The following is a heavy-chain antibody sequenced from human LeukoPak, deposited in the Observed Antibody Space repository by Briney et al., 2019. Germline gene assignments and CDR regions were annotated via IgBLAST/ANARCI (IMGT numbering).Heavy chain of an antibody. J-gene: IGHJ4*02. CDR1: GYTFASYA. D-gene: IGHD1-26*01. CDR3: ARRRVLHSGSYDY. CDR2: TNAGNGNT. Sequence: WASVKVSCKASGYTFASYAMHWVRQAPGQRLEWMGWTNAGNGNTKYSQEFQGRVTITRDTSASTAYMELSSLRSEDMAVYYCARRRVLHSGSYDYWGQGTLVTVSS. V-gene: IGHV1-3*02.